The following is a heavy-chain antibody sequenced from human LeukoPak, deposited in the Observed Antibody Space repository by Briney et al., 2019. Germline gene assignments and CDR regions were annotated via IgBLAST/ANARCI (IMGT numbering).Heavy chain of an antibody. J-gene: IGHJ4*02. D-gene: IGHD4-17*01. CDR1: GFTFSSYA. Sequence: PGGSLRLSCAASGFTFSSYAMTWVRQAPGKGLEWVSTIGGSRGSPYFADSVKGRFSTSRDNSKNTLYLQMDSLRAEDTALYYCAKNKRDFGDYWYYFDSWGQGTLVTVSS. V-gene: IGHV3-23*01. CDR2: IGGSRGSP. CDR3: AKNKRDFGDYWYYFDS.